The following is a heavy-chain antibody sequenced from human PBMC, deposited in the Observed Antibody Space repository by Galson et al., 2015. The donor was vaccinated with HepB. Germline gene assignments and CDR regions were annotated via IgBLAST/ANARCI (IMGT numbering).Heavy chain of an antibody. CDR3: RAMRGDWYFDL. CDR2: ISSSSSYI. V-gene: IGHV3-21*01. CDR1: GFTFSSYS. Sequence: SLRLSCAASGFTFSSYSMNWVRQAPGKGLEWVSSISSSSSYIYYADSVKGRFTISRDNAKNSLYLQMNSLRAEDTAVYYGRAMRGDWYFDLWGRGTLVTVSS. D-gene: IGHD3-10*01. J-gene: IGHJ2*01.